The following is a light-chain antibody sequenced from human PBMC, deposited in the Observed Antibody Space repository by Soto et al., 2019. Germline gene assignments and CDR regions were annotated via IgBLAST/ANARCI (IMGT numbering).Light chain of an antibody. Sequence: QSVLTQPASVSGSPGQSITISCTGTSSDVGGYNYVSWYQQHPGKAPKFMIYDVSNRPSGVSTRFSGSKSGNTASLTISGLQAEDEADYYCNSYTTSNTRQIVFGTGTKLT. CDR2: DVS. V-gene: IGLV2-14*01. CDR3: NSYTTSNTRQIV. J-gene: IGLJ1*01. CDR1: SSDVGGYNY.